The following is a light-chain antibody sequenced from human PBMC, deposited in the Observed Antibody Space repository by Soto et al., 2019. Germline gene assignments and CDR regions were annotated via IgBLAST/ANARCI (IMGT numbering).Light chain of an antibody. J-gene: IGKJ2*01. V-gene: IGKV1-39*01. Sequence: DIQMTQSPSSLSASVGDRVTITCRASQSIGTSLSWHQQKSGRAPKLLIHAASSLQSGVPSRFSGSGSGTDFTLTISSLLPEDVAVYYCQQSYSTLYTFGQGTNLEIK. CDR1: QSIGTS. CDR2: AAS. CDR3: QQSYSTLYT.